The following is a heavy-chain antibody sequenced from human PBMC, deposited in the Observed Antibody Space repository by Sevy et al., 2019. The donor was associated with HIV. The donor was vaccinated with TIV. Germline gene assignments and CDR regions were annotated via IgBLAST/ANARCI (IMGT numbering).Heavy chain of an antibody. D-gene: IGHD6-13*01. J-gene: IGHJ5*02. CDR1: GFTFSSYS. Sequence: GGSLRLSCAASGFTFSSYSMNWVRQAPGKGLEWVSYISSSSSTIHYADSVKGRFTISRDNAKNSLCLQMNSLRAEDTAVYYCARGASYSSSWYRLNWFDPWGQGTLVTVSS. CDR3: ARGASYSSSWYRLNWFDP. CDR2: ISSSSSTI. V-gene: IGHV3-48*01.